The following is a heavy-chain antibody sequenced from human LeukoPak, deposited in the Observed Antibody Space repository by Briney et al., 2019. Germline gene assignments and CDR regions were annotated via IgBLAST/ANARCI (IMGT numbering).Heavy chain of an antibody. D-gene: IGHD3-3*01. V-gene: IGHV3-7*01. CDR3: ARDTWSGYTYYYYYYYGMDV. J-gene: IGHJ6*02. CDR2: IKQDGSEK. Sequence: GGSLRLSCAASGFTFSSYWMSWVRQAPGKGLEWVANIKQDGSEKYYVDSVKGRFTISRDNAKNSLYLQMNSLGAEDTAVYYCARDTWSGYTYYYYYYYGMDVWGQGTTVTVSS. CDR1: GFTFSSYW.